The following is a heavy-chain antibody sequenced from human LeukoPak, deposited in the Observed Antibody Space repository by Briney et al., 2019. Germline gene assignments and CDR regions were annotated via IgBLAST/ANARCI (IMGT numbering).Heavy chain of an antibody. J-gene: IGHJ5*02. Sequence: SVKVSCKASGGTFSSYAISWVRQAPGEGLEWGGGIIPVFGTANYAQKFQGRVTITADKSTSTAYMELSILRSEDKAVYYCARTDIVVVPAASWGMGDWFDPRGQGTLVTVSS. CDR2: IIPVFGTA. V-gene: IGHV1-69*06. CDR1: GGTFSSYA. CDR3: ARTDIVVVPAASWGMGDWFDP. D-gene: IGHD2-2*01.